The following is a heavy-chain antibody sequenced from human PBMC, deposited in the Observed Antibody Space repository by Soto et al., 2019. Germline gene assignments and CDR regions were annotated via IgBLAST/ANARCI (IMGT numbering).Heavy chain of an antibody. CDR2: VYYSGST. Sequence: SETLSLTCTVSGGSISSSRYYWGWIRQPPGKGLEWIGSVYYSGSTYYNPSLESRVTISVDKSKNQFSLKLMSLSAADTAVYYCGRLEGLATISYYFDYWGQGALVTVSS. D-gene: IGHD3-9*01. CDR1: GGSISSSRYY. J-gene: IGHJ4*02. CDR3: GRLEGLATISYYFDY. V-gene: IGHV4-39*01.